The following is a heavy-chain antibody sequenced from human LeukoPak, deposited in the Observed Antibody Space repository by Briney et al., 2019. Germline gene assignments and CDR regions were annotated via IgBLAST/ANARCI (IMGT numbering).Heavy chain of an antibody. CDR1: SGSISDYY. CDR2: ISYTGST. Sequence: SETLSLTCTVSSGSISDYYWSWIRQPPGKGLEWIGYISYTGSTNYNPSLKSRVTISLDTSKNQFSLKLNSVTAADTALYYCARGSPAESLDYWGQGALVTVSS. D-gene: IGHD6-13*01. J-gene: IGHJ4*02. CDR3: ARGSPAESLDY. V-gene: IGHV4-59*01.